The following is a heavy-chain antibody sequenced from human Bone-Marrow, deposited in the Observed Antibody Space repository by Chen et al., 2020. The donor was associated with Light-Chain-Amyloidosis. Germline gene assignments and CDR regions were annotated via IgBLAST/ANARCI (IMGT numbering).Heavy chain of an antibody. Sequence: EVQLVESGGGLVQPGGSLRLSCAASGFTFSSYSMNWVRQAPGKGLEWVSYISSISSTIYYADSVKGRFTISRDNAKNSLYLQMNSLRAEDTAVYYCARDPSDYYYGSGSYYFDYWGQGTLVTVSS. J-gene: IGHJ4*02. V-gene: IGHV3-48*01. CDR2: ISSISSTI. CDR1: GFTFSSYS. CDR3: ARDPSDYYYGSGSYYFDY. D-gene: IGHD3-10*01.